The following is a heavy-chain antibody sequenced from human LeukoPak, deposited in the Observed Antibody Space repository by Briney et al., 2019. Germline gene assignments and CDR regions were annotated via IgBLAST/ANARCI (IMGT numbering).Heavy chain of an antibody. D-gene: IGHD2-2*02. CDR1: GGSISSGDYY. V-gene: IGHV4-30-4*08. CDR2: IYYSGST. J-gene: IGHJ4*02. Sequence: SETLSLTCTVSGGSISSGDYYWGWIRQPPGKGLEWIGYIYYSGSTYYNPSLKSRVTISVDTSKNQFSLKLSSVTAADTAVYYCARVSLDCSSTSCYTFFDYCGEGTLVTVSS. CDR3: ARVSLDCSSTSCYTFFDY.